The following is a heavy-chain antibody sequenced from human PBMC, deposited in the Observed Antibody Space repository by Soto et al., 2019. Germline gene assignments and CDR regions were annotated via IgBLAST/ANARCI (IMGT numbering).Heavy chain of an antibody. Sequence: QVQLQESGPGLVKPSETLSLTCAVSGGSISSYYWGWIRQPPGKGLEWMGYISYSGSTNYNPSLKSRVPISTDTTKNQRSLKLTSVTAADTAVYHCARGYATTWYTYYFDYWGQGTLVTVSS. V-gene: IGHV4-59*08. D-gene: IGHD1-1*01. CDR3: ARGYATTWYTYYFDY. J-gene: IGHJ4*02. CDR2: ISYSGST. CDR1: GGSISSYY.